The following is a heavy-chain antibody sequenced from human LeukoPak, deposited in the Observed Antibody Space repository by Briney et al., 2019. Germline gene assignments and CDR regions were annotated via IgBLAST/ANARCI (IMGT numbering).Heavy chain of an antibody. CDR3: VTSPTARDGIDF. D-gene: IGHD6-6*01. J-gene: IGHJ4*02. V-gene: IGHV3-30*02. Sequence: PGGSLRLSCAASGFTFSSYGMHWVRQAPGKGLEWVAFIRYDGSKKYCADSVKGRFTISRDNAKNSLYLQMNSLRAEDTAVYYCVTSPTARDGIDFWGQGTLVTVSS. CDR1: GFTFSSYG. CDR2: IRYDGSKK.